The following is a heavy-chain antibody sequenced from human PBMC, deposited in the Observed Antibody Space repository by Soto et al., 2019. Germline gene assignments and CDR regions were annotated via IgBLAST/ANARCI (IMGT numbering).Heavy chain of an antibody. V-gene: IGHV1-18*04. Sequence: QVQLVQSGAEVTKPGASVSVSCKASGYAFISYDISWVRQDPGHGLEWMGWISTYNGNRNYAQKFQGRVTMTKYTSTSTAYMELRSMTSDDTAMYYCARVLLEYNYAFRPWGQGTLVTVSS. CDR1: GYAFISYD. D-gene: IGHD3-10*01. CDR3: ARVLLEYNYAFRP. CDR2: ISTYNGNR. J-gene: IGHJ5*02.